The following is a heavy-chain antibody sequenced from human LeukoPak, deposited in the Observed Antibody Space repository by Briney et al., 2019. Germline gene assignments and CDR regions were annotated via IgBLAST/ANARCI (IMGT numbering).Heavy chain of an antibody. CDR3: ARDKTKQYSSSWYWFDP. J-gene: IGHJ5*02. V-gene: IGHV3-48*01. Sequence: GGSLRLSCAASGFTFSSYSMNWVLQAPGKGLEWVSYISSSSSTIYYADSVKGRFTISRDNAKNSLYLQMNSLRAEDTAVYYCARDKTKQYSSSWYWFDPWGQGTLVTVSS. CDR2: ISSSSSTI. D-gene: IGHD6-13*01. CDR1: GFTFSSYS.